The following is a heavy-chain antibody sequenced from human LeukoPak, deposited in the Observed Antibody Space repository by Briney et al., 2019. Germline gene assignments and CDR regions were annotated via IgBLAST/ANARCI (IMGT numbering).Heavy chain of an antibody. D-gene: IGHD3-22*01. CDR2: ISGGGVAI. V-gene: IGHV3-23*01. CDR1: GFTFSNHA. J-gene: IGHJ4*02. Sequence: GGSLRLSCAASGFTFSNHAMSWVRQAPGKGLQWFSAISGGGVAIYYADSVKGRFTISRDNSKNTLYLQMNSLRAEDTAVYYCAKDGFDYYDSSGYYYFNYWGQGTLVTVSS. CDR3: AKDGFDYYDSSGYYYFNY.